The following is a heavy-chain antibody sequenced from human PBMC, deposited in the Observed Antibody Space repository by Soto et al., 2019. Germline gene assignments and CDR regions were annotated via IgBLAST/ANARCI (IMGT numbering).Heavy chain of an antibody. Sequence: GESLKISCKGSGYSFTSYWIGWVRQMPGKGLEWMGIIYPGDSDTRYSPSFQGQVTISADKSISTAYLQWSSLKASDTSMYYCARRISSGYYPDAFDIWGQGTMVTFSS. CDR2: IYPGDSDT. CDR3: ARRISSGYYPDAFDI. V-gene: IGHV5-51*01. D-gene: IGHD3-22*01. J-gene: IGHJ3*02. CDR1: GYSFTSYW.